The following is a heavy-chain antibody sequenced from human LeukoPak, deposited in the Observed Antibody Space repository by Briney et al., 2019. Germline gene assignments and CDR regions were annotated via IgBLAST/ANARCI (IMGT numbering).Heavy chain of an antibody. D-gene: IGHD6-13*01. V-gene: IGHV4-34*01. J-gene: IGHJ4*02. CDR3: ARGGVSNSWYRTPDY. CDR2: INHSGST. Sequence: PSETLSLTCAVYGGSFSGYYWSWIRQPPGKGLEWIGEINHSGSTNYNPSLKSRVTISVDTSKNQFSLKLSSVTAADTAVYYCARGGVSNSWYRTPDYWGQGTLVTVSS. CDR1: GGSFSGYY.